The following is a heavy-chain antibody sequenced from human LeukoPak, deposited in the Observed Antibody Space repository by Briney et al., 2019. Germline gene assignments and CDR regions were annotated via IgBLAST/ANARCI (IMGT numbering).Heavy chain of an antibody. CDR1: GFMFNTYA. CDR3: AKDRSGRYYYGMDV. V-gene: IGHV3-30*04. Sequence: GGSLRLSCAASGFMFNTYAMHWVRQPPGKGLEWVAVISYDGSNKYYADSVKGRFTISRDNSKNTLYLQMNSLRAEDTAVYYCAKDRSGRYYYGMDVWGQGTTVTVSS. J-gene: IGHJ6*02. CDR2: ISYDGSNK. D-gene: IGHD6-19*01.